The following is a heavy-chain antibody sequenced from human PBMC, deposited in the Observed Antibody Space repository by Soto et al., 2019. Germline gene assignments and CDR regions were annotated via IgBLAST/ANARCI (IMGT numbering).Heavy chain of an antibody. V-gene: IGHV3-21*01. CDR1: GFTFINYA. D-gene: IGHD6-13*01. CDR2: ISSSGTYI. J-gene: IGHJ4*02. CDR3: ARVRMYYSSSQAAYYLDY. Sequence: AGGSLRLSCASSGFTFINYAMNWVRQSPGKGLEWVSSISSSGTYIYYADSLKGRFTISRDNAKNSVDLQMNSLRADDTAVYYCARVRMYYSSSQAAYYLDYWGQGALVTVSS.